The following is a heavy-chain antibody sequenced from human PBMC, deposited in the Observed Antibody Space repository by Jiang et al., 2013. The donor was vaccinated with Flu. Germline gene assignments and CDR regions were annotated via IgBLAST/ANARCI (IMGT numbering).Heavy chain of an antibody. CDR1: GFTFSSYG. D-gene: IGHD3-22*01. J-gene: IGHJ4*02. V-gene: IGHV3-33*01. Sequence: RLSCAASGFTFSSYGMHWVRQAPGKGLEWVAVIWYDGSNKYYADSVKGRFTISRDNSKNTLYLQMNSLRAEDTAVYYCAREGLEYYYDSSGRYYFDYWGQGTLVTVSS. CDR2: IWYDGSNK. CDR3: AREGLEYYYDSSGRYYFDY.